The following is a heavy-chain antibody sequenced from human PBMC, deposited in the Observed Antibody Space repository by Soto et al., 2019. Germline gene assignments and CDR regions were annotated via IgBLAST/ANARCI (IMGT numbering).Heavy chain of an antibody. CDR2: IDWDDGK. J-gene: IGHJ4*02. CDR1: GFSLSTSGMC. CDR3: ARTKGPYSGSYYWYDY. Sequence: SGPTLVNPTQTLTLTCTFSGFSLSTSGMCVSWIRQPPGKALEWLALIDWDDGKYYSTSLKTRLTISKDTSKNQVVLTMTNMDPVDTATYYCARTKGPYSGSYYWYDYWGQGTLVTVS. D-gene: IGHD1-26*01. V-gene: IGHV2-70*01.